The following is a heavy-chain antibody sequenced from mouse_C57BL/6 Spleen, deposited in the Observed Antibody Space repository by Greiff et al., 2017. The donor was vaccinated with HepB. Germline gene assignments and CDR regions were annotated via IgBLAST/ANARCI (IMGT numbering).Heavy chain of an antibody. Sequence: EVQLQESGPGLVKPSQSLSLTCSVTGYSITSGYYWNWIRQFPGNKLEWMGYISYDGSNNYNPSLKNRISITRDTSKNQFFLKLNSVTTEDTATYYCAREDYGSSSLYYAMDYWGQGTSVTVSS. D-gene: IGHD1-1*01. V-gene: IGHV3-6*01. J-gene: IGHJ4*01. CDR2: ISYDGSN. CDR1: GYSITSGYY. CDR3: AREDYGSSSLYYAMDY.